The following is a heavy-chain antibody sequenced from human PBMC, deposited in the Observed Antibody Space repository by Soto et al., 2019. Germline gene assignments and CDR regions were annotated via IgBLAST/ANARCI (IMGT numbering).Heavy chain of an antibody. D-gene: IGHD2-15*01. Sequence: GESLKISCKGSGYSFTSYSLSWERQMPGKGLEWMGRIDPSDSYTNYSPSFQGHVTISADKSISTAYLQWSSLKASDTAMYYCARRVCSGGSCDSIFFYRWGRGTQFTISS. V-gene: IGHV5-10-1*01. CDR3: ARRVCSGGSCDSIFFYR. CDR1: GYSFTSYS. CDR2: IDPSDSYT. J-gene: IGHJ4*02.